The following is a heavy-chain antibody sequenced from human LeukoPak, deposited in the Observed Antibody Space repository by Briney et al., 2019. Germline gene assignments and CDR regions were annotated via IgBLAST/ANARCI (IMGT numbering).Heavy chain of an antibody. Sequence: ASVKVSCKASGYTFTGYYMHWVRQAPGQGLEWMGWINPNSGGTNYAQKFQGRVTMTRDTSISTAYMELSRLRSDDTAVYYCARRSDYYYDSSGVGTYYSDYWGQGTLVTVSS. CDR2: INPNSGGT. CDR3: ARRSDYYYDSSGVGTYYSDY. V-gene: IGHV1-2*02. D-gene: IGHD3-22*01. CDR1: GYTFTGYY. J-gene: IGHJ4*02.